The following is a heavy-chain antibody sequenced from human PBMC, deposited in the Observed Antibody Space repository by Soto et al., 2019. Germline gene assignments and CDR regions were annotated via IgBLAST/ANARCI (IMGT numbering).Heavy chain of an antibody. V-gene: IGHV1-2*02. CDR3: ARDLGGSSSYLGY. J-gene: IGHJ4*02. CDR1: GCTFTGRY. Sequence: ASVKVSCKASGCTFTGRYIHWVRQAPGQGLEWMGWINPASGGATYAQKFQGRVSLTRDTSNSIAYMELSSLRSDDTAVYFCARDLGGSSSYLGYWGQGTPVTVSS. CDR2: INPASGGA. D-gene: IGHD6-6*01.